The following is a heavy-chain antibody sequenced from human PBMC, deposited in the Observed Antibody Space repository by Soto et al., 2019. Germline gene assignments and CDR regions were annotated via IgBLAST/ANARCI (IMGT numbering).Heavy chain of an antibody. J-gene: IGHJ4*02. Sequence: QTLSLTWAISGYSVSSNSAAWNLIRQSPSRGLEWLGRTYYRSKWYNDYAVSVKSRITINPDTSKNQFSLQLNSVTPEDTAVYYCASGIWYFDYWGQGTLVTVSS. CDR2: TYYRSKWYN. CDR1: GYSVSSNSAA. V-gene: IGHV6-1*01. CDR3: ASGIWYFDY.